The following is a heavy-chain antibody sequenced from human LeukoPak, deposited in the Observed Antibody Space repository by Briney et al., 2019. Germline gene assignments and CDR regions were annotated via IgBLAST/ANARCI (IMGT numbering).Heavy chain of an antibody. V-gene: IGHV1-18*01. CDR1: GYTFTSYG. J-gene: IGHJ6*02. D-gene: IGHD3-22*01. CDR2: ISAYNGNT. CDR3: ARVHYDSSGYYSYYYYGMDV. Sequence: ASVKVSCKASGYTFTSYGISWVRQAPGQGLEWMGWISAYNGNTNYAQKLQGRVTMTTDTSTSTAYMELRSLRSDDTAVYYCARVHYDSSGYYSYYYYGMDVWGQGTTVTVSS.